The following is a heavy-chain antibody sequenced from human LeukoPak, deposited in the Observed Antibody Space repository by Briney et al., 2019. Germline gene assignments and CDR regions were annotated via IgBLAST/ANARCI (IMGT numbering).Heavy chain of an antibody. J-gene: IGHJ4*02. CDR2: IFYDGSKE. Sequence: GGSLRLSCAASGFTFNNYGMHWVRQAPGKGLEWLAAIFYDGSKEHYADTVKGRFTISRDNSKNTLYLQVNSLTADDTAVYYCARDQALYFSYGDYWGQGTLVTVS. CDR3: ARDQALYFSYGDY. V-gene: IGHV3-33*01. CDR1: GFTFNNYG. D-gene: IGHD2/OR15-2a*01.